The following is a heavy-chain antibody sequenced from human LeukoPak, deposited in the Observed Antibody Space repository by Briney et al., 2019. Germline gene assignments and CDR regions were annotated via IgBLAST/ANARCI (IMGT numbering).Heavy chain of an antibody. CDR2: MNPNSGNT. J-gene: IGHJ6*02. V-gene: IGHV1-8*01. Sequence: ASVKVSCKASGYTFTSYDINWVRQATGQGLEWMGWMNPNSGNTGYAQKFQGRVTMTRNTSISTAYMELSSLRSEDMAVYYCASQYYDFWSGYHYYYGMDVWGQGTTVTVSS. D-gene: IGHD3-3*01. CDR3: ASQYYDFWSGYHYYYGMDV. CDR1: GYTFTSYD.